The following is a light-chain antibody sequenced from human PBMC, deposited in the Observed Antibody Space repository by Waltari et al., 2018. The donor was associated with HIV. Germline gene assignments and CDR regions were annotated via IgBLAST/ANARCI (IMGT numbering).Light chain of an antibody. CDR1: FSNLAATT. V-gene: IGLV1-44*01. J-gene: IGLJ1*01. CDR2: GHN. CDR3: SAWDDSLRATV. Sequence: QSVMSHPPSASGTPGQTVTISCSGRFSNLAATTVNCYQQIPGTAPGLLIYGHNQRPSGVPDRLSGSRSGTSASLTIGGLQSEDEADYYCSAWDDSLRATVFGTGARVTVL.